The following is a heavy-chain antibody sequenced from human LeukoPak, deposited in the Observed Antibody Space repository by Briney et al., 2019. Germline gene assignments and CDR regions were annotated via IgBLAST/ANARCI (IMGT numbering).Heavy chain of an antibody. J-gene: IGHJ6*02. V-gene: IGHV4-30-4*01. CDR1: GVSISSGDYY. D-gene: IGHD3-9*01. CDR2: MYYSGST. CDR3: ASEVLRYFDWLLPAGMDV. Sequence: PSQTLSLTCTVSGVSISSGDYYWRWLRQPPGKGLEWIGYMYYSGSTYYNPSRKSQVTISVDTSTNQFSLKLSSLTAADTAVYYCASEVLRYFDWLLPAGMDVWGQGTTVTVSS.